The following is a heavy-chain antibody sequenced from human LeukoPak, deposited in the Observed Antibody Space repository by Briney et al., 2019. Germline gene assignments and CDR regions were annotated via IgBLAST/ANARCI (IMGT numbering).Heavy chain of an antibody. CDR3: ARHSLNNYGSYY. CDR1: GGSISSSTYS. Sequence: SETLSLTCTVSGGSISSSTYSWTWIRQPPGKGLEWIGSIHYDGNTYYKPSLKSRVTISVNTSKIQFSLRLSSATAADMATYYCARHSLNNYGSYYWGQGTLVTVSP. V-gene: IGHV4-39*01. D-gene: IGHD5-24*01. J-gene: IGHJ4*02. CDR2: IHYDGNT.